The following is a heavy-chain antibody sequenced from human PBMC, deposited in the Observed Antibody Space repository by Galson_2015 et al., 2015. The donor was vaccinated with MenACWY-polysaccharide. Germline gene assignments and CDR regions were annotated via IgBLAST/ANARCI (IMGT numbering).Heavy chain of an antibody. CDR3: AREPRNFVLDP. CDR1: GFTFSSSW. Sequence: SLRLSCAASGFTFSSSWMIWVRQAPGKGLEWVSCICGSGGSISYADSVKGRFTISRDNAKNSLYLQINSLRAEDTAVYYCAREPRNFVLDPWGQGTLVTVSS. J-gene: IGHJ5*02. V-gene: IGHV3-48*04. D-gene: IGHD2/OR15-2a*01. CDR2: ICGSGGSI.